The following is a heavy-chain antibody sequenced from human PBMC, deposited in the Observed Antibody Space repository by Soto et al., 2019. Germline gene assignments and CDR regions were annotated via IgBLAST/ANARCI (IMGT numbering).Heavy chain of an antibody. V-gene: IGHV3-49*04. CDR1: GFTFGGYA. D-gene: IGHD4-4*01. J-gene: IGHJ6*02. Sequence: GGALRLSCTASGFTFGGYAMSWVRPAPGEGGEWVGFIRSKAYGGTTEYAASVKGRFTISRDDSKSIAYLQMNSLKTEDIAVYYCTWASNYEYYYYYGMDVWGQGTTVTVSS. CDR2: IRSKAYGGTT. CDR3: TWASNYEYYYYYGMDV.